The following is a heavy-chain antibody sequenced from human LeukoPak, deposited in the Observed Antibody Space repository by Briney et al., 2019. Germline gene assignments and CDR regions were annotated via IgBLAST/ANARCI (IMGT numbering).Heavy chain of an antibody. D-gene: IGHD2-2*01. V-gene: IGHV3-30*18. CDR1: GFTFSNYA. J-gene: IGHJ3*02. CDR3: AKVSPGTRAFDI. Sequence: GGSLRLSCAASGFTFSNYAMHWVHQAPGKGLEWVAVISYDGSNKYYADSVKGRFTVSRDNSKNTLFLQMNSLRAEDTAVYYCAKVSPGTRAFDIWGQGTMVTVSS. CDR2: ISYDGSNK.